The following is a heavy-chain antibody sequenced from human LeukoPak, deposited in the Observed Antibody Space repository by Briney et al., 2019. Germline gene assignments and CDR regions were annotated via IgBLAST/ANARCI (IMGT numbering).Heavy chain of an antibody. V-gene: IGHV3-23*01. CDR2: ISGSGDNT. D-gene: IGHD2-15*01. J-gene: IGHJ4*02. CDR1: GFTFTSYA. CDR3: ARVGCSGGSCHYYFDY. Sequence: GGSLRLSCAASGFTFTSYAMTWVRQAPGKGLEWVSGISGSGDNTYYADSVKGRFGVSRDNSKNTLYLQMNSPRAEDTALYYCARVGCSGGSCHYYFDYWGQGTLVTVSS.